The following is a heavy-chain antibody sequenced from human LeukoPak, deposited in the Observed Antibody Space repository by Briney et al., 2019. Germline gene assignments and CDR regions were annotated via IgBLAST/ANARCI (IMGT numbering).Heavy chain of an antibody. Sequence: GGSLRLSCAASGFTFSSYAMSWVRQAPGKGLEWVSAISGSGGGTFYADSVKGRFTISRDNSKNTLYLQMNSLRAEDTAVYYCAKEYGDYDAFDIWGQGTVVSVSS. CDR1: GFTFSSYA. V-gene: IGHV3-23*01. D-gene: IGHD4-17*01. CDR3: AKEYGDYDAFDI. J-gene: IGHJ3*02. CDR2: ISGSGGGT.